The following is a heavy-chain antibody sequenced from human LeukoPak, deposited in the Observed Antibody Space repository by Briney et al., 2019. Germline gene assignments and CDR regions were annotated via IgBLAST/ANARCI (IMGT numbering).Heavy chain of an antibody. CDR2: INPNSGGT. CDR3: ASLPSVSSRDY. Sequence: ASVKVSCKASEYTFTGYYMHWVRQAPGQGLEWMGWINPNSGGTSYAQKFQGRVTMTRDTSISTAYMELSRLRSDDTAVYYCASLPSVSSRDYWGQGTLVTVSS. V-gene: IGHV1-2*02. D-gene: IGHD1-14*01. CDR1: EYTFTGYY. J-gene: IGHJ4*02.